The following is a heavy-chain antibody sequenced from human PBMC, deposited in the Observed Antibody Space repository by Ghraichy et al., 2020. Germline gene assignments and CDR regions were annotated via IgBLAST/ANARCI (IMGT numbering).Heavy chain of an antibody. V-gene: IGHV3-7*01. CDR2: IKQKGNDK. J-gene: IGHJ4*02. CDR3: ARSAPTISVRGLAVDY. CDR1: GFTFNNFW. D-gene: IGHD3-10*01. Sequence: GGSLRLSCAASGFTFNNFWMTWVRQAPGKGLEWVANIKQKGNDKYYLDSVKGRFTISRDNAKNSLYLQMNSLRAEDTAVYYCARSAPTISVRGLAVDYWGQGTLVTVSS.